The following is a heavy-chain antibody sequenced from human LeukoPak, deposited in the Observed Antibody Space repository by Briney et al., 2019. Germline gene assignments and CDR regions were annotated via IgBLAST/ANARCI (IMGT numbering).Heavy chain of an antibody. J-gene: IGHJ3*02. Sequence: GGSLRLSCAASGFTFSTYWMHWVRQAPGKGLMWVSCINYDERSTSTSYAESVKGRFTISRDNAKNSLSLQMNSLRAEDTAVYYCARFGAAAAGFDIWGHGTMVTVSS. CDR3: ARFGAAAAGFDI. V-gene: IGHV3-74*01. CDR2: INYDERST. CDR1: GFTFSTYW. D-gene: IGHD6-25*01.